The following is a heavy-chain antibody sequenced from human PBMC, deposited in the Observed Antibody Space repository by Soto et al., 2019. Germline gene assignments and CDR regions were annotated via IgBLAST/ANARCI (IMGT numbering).Heavy chain of an antibody. CDR1: GFTFSSYG. J-gene: IGHJ4*02. D-gene: IGHD3-22*01. CDR3: AKDGTYYYDSSGYYPTDY. CDR2: ISYDGSNK. V-gene: IGHV3-30*18. Sequence: PGGSLRLSCAASGFTFSSYGMHWVRQAPGKGLEWVAVISYDGSNKYYADSVKGRFTISRDNSKNTLYLQMNSLRAEDTAVYYCAKDGTYYYDSSGYYPTDYWGQGTLVTVSS.